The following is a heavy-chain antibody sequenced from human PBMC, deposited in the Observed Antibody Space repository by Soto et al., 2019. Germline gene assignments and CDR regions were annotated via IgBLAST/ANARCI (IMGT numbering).Heavy chain of an antibody. J-gene: IGHJ3*01. D-gene: IGHD4-17*01. CDR1: GGSISSGGYY. Sequence: QVQLQESGPGLVKPSQTLSLTCTVSGGSISSGGYYWSWIRQHPGKGLEWIGYIYYSGSTYYNPSLKSRVTISVDTSENQFSLKLSSVTAGDTALYYCAMGTTVVPPLVWGQVPMVTVSS. V-gene: IGHV4-31*03. CDR2: IYYSGST. CDR3: AMGTTVVPPLV.